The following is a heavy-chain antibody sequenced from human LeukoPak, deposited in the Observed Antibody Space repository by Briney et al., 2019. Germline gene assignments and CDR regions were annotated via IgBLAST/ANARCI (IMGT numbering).Heavy chain of an antibody. CDR1: GGSISSYY. Sequence: SETLSLTCTVSGGSISSYYWSWIRQPPGKGLEWIGYIYYSGSTNYNPSLKSRVTISVDTSKNQFSLKLSSVTAADTAVCYCARRGYSRGTSDWGQGTLVTVSS. D-gene: IGHD6-13*01. J-gene: IGHJ4*02. CDR2: IYYSGST. V-gene: IGHV4-59*08. CDR3: ARRGYSRGTSD.